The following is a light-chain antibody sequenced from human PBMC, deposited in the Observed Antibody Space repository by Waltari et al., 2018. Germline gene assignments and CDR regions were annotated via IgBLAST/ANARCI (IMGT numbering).Light chain of an antibody. CDR3: AAWDDSLNGHVV. CDR1: RSNIGSNA. Sequence: PGQRVTISCSGSRSNIGSNAVSWYQQLPGTAPKLLIHSNNQRPSGVPDRFSCSKSGTSASLAISGLQSADEADYYCAAWDDSLNGHVVFGGGTKLTVL. V-gene: IGLV1-44*01. CDR2: SNN. J-gene: IGLJ2*01.